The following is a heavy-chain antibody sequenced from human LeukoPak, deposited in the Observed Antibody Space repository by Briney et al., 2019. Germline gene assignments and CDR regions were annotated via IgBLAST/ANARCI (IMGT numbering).Heavy chain of an antibody. V-gene: IGHV4-30-2*01. CDR3: ARGSHYDFWSGYWPFDY. CDR1: GGSISSGGYS. CDR2: IYHSGST. J-gene: IGHJ4*02. Sequence: PSQTLSLTCAVSGGSISSGGYSWSWIRQPPGKGLEWIGYIYHSGSTNYNPSLKSRVTISVDTSKNQFSLKLSSVTAADTAVYYCARGSHYDFWSGYWPFDYWGQGTLVTVSS. D-gene: IGHD3-3*01.